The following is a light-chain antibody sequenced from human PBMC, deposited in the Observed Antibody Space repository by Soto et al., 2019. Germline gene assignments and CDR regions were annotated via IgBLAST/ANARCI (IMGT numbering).Light chain of an antibody. Sequence: DLQMTQSPSSLSASVGDRVTITCRAGQSIDSYLNWYQQKPGKAPDLLIYAASSLQSGVPSRFSGSGSGTDFTLTISSLQPEDFATYYCLQSYNTPLTFGGGTQVEI. J-gene: IGKJ4*01. CDR1: QSIDSY. CDR2: AAS. V-gene: IGKV1-39*01. CDR3: LQSYNTPLT.